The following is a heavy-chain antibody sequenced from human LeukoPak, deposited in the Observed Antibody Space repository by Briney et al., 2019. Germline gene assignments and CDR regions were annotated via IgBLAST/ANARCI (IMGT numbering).Heavy chain of an antibody. CDR1: GYTFTSYD. CDR2: MNPNSGNT. Sequence: ASVKVSCKASGYTFTSYDINWVRQATGQGLEWMGWMNPNSGNTGYAQKFQGRVTMTRNTSISTAYMELSSLRSEDTAVYYCARGRPRVPYYYDSSGYENTRVDYWGQGTLVTVSS. D-gene: IGHD3-22*01. J-gene: IGHJ4*02. V-gene: IGHV1-8*01. CDR3: ARGRPRVPYYYDSSGYENTRVDY.